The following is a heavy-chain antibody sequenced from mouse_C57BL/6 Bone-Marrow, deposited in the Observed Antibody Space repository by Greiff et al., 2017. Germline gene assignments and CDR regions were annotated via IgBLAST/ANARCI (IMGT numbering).Heavy chain of an antibody. Sequence: VQLQQPGAELVKPGASVKMSCKASGYTFTSYWITWVKQRPGQGLEWIGDIYPTSGRTNYNEKFKSKAILTVDTATNPAYMQLSSLTSEDSAGFDWARAVPLGRSFDYWGQGTTLTVSS. J-gene: IGHJ2*01. CDR2: IYPTSGRT. CDR1: GYTFTSYW. D-gene: IGHD4-1*01. CDR3: ARAVPLGRSFDY. V-gene: IGHV1-55*01.